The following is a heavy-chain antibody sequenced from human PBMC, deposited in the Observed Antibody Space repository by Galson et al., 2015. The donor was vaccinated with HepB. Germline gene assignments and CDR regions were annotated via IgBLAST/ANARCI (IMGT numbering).Heavy chain of an antibody. D-gene: IGHD2-2*01. J-gene: IGHJ6*02. CDR3: TSYCSSTSCHDSYYYGMDV. V-gene: IGHV3-73*01. CDR2: IRSKANSYAT. Sequence: SLRLSCAASGFTFSGSAMHWVRQASGKGLEWVGRIRSKANSYATAYAALVKGRFTISRDDPKNTAYLQMNSLKTEDTAVYYCTSYCSSTSCHDSYYYGMDVWGQGTTVTVSS. CDR1: GFTFSGSA.